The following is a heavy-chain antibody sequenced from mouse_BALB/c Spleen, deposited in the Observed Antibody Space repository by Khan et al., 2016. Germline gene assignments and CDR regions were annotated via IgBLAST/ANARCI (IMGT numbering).Heavy chain of an antibody. CDR2: INPDSAYI. CDR3: AREETNYALFDY. CDR1: GYISTSYT. J-gene: IGHJ2*01. D-gene: IGHD2-1*01. Sequence: QIQWVQPGAELARLGAAMKMSCKTSGYISTSYTIQWRKQRPGQGLEWIGYINPDSAYIDYNQRFKDKATLTADTSSSTAYMQLCSLTSEDPAVYYYAREETNYALFDYWGQGTTLTVSS. V-gene: IGHV1-4*01.